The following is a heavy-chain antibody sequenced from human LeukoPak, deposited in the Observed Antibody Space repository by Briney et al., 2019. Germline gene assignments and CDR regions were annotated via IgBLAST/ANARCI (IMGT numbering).Heavy chain of an antibody. CDR2: ISANGDDT. CDR1: GFTFRNFP. D-gene: IGHD5-18*01. V-gene: IGHV3-64D*06. J-gene: IGHJ4*02. CDR3: VKEDSAYYDY. Sequence: GGSLRLSCSASGFTFRNFPMHWVRQAPREGLEYVAAISANGDDTYYKDSVKGRFTISRDNYKNTLNLQLSSLKSDDTAVYYCVKEDSAYYDYWGQGTLVTVSS.